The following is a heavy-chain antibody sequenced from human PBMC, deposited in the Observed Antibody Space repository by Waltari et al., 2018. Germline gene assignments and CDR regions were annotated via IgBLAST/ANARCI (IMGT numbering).Heavy chain of an antibody. CDR1: VGTFSSYT. J-gene: IGHJ5*02. CDR3: ARDQGSGFTLFDP. V-gene: IGHV1-69*08. D-gene: IGHD3-22*01. CDR2: IIPILGIA. Sequence: VQLVQSGAEVKKPGSSVTVSCQASVGTFSSYTIRWLRQAPGQGLEWMGRIIPILGIANYAQKCQGRVTITADKSTSTAYMELSSLRSEDTAVYYCARDQGSGFTLFDPWGQGTLVTVSS.